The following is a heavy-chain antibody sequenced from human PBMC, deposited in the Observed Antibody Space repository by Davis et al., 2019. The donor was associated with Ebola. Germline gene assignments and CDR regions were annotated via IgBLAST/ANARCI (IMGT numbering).Heavy chain of an antibody. CDR2: ISSSGSTI. J-gene: IGHJ3*02. Sequence: GGSLRLSCAASGFTFSSYETNWVRQAPGKGLEWVSYISSSGSTIYYADSVKGRFTISRDNAKNSLYLQMNSLRAEDTAVYYCARGHDILTGFPHDAFDIWGQGTKVTVSS. CDR1: GFTFSSYE. D-gene: IGHD3-9*01. CDR3: ARGHDILTGFPHDAFDI. V-gene: IGHV3-48*03.